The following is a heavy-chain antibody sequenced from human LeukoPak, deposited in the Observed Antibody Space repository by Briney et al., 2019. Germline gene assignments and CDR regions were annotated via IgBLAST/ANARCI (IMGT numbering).Heavy chain of an antibody. CDR1: GFTFSNYG. D-gene: IGHD2-15*01. J-gene: IGHJ4*02. CDR3: ASLLLYCSGSTCYSDY. V-gene: IGHV3-30*03. CDR2: ISSDGNHK. Sequence: PGRSLRLPCAASGFTFSNYGIHWVRQAPGKRLEWVAVISSDGNHKYYADSVKGRFTISRDNSKNTLYLQMNSLRTEDTAVYYCASLLLYCSGSTCYSDYWGQGTLVTVSS.